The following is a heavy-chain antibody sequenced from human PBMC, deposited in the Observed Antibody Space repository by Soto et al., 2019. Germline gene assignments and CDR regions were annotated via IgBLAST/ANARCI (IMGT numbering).Heavy chain of an antibody. CDR2: IYYSVST. V-gene: IGHV4-59*08. Sequence: SETLSLTCTVSGGSISSYYWSWIRQPPGKGLEWIGYIYYSVSTNYNPSLKSRVTISVDTSKNQFSLKLGSVTAADTAVYYCARHETLHGXYDYWGQGTLVTVSS. D-gene: IGHD4-17*01. J-gene: IGHJ4*02. CDR3: ARHETLHGXYDY. CDR1: GGSISSYY.